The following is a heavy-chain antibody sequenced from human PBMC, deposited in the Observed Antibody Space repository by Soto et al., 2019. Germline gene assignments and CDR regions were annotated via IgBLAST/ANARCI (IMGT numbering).Heavy chain of an antibody. J-gene: IGHJ4*02. CDR1: GFTFSSYG. V-gene: IGHV3-30*03. CDR3: APLNPGRRWLVSDY. CDR2: ISYDGSNK. Sequence: QVQLVESGGGVVQPGRSLRLSCAASGFTFSSYGMHWVRQAPGKGLEWVAVISYDGSNKYYADSVKGRFTISRDNSKNTLYLQMNSLRAEDTAVYYCAPLNPGRRWLVSDYWGQGTLVTVSS. D-gene: IGHD6-19*01.